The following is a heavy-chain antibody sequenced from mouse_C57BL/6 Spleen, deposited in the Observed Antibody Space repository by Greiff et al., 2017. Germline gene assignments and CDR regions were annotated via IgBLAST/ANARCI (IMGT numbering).Heavy chain of an antibody. V-gene: IGHV14-2*01. CDR3: ARRGYGSSLYWYFDV. J-gene: IGHJ1*03. CDR1: GFNIKDYY. D-gene: IGHD1-1*01. CDR2: IDPEDGET. Sequence: VQLQQSGAELVKPGASVKLSCTASGFNIKDYYMHWVKQRTEQGLEWIGRIDPEDGETKYASKFQGKATITADTSSNTAYLQLSSLTSEDTAVYYCARRGYGSSLYWYFDVWGTGTTVTVSS.